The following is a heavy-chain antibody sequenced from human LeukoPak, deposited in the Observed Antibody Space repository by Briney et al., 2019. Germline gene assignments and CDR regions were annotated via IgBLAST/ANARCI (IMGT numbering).Heavy chain of an antibody. CDR1: GYTFTGYY. Sequence: GASVKVSCKASGYTFTGYYMHWVRQAPGQGLEWMGRINPNSGVTNYAQKFQGRVTMTRDTSISTAYMELSRLRSDDTAVYYCARDSGGPDAFDIWGQGTMVTVSS. CDR2: INPNSGVT. V-gene: IGHV1-2*06. J-gene: IGHJ3*02. CDR3: ARDSGGPDAFDI. D-gene: IGHD2-8*02.